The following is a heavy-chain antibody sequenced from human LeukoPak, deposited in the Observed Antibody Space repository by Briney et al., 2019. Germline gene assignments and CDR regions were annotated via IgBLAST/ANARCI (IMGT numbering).Heavy chain of an antibody. CDR1: GFTFSSYS. CDR2: ISSSSSYI. D-gene: IGHD1-26*01. Sequence: GGSLRLSCAASGFTFSSYSMNWVRQAPGKGLEWVSSISSSSSYIYYADSVKGRFTISRDNAKNSLYLQMNSLRAEDTAVYYCARMAWELRHYYYYMGVWGKGTTVTVSS. J-gene: IGHJ6*03. V-gene: IGHV3-21*01. CDR3: ARMAWELRHYYYYMGV.